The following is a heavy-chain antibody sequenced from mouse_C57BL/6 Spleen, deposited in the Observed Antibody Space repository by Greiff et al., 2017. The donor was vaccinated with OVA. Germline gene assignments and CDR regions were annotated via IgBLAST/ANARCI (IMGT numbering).Heavy chain of an antibody. J-gene: IGHJ3*01. CDR2: INPSNGGT. CDR1: GYTFTSYW. CDR3: ARGDGYYSNYVAWFAY. Sequence: QVQLQQPGTELVKPGASVKLSCKASGYTFTSYWMHWVKQRPGQGLEWIGNINPSNGGTNYNEKFKSKATLTVDKSSSTAYMQLSSLTSEDSAVYDCARGDGYYSNYVAWFAYWGQGTLVTVSA. V-gene: IGHV1-53*01. D-gene: IGHD2-5*01.